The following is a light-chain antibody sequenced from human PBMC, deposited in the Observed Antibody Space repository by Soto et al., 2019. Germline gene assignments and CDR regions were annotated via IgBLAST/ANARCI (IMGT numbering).Light chain of an antibody. V-gene: IGLV2-8*01. CDR2: QVN. J-gene: IGLJ1*01. Sequence: QSALAQPPSASGSPGQSVTISCTGTSSDIGVFDFVSWYQQHPGKAPKVIIYQVNKRPSGVPDRFSGSKSGNTASLTVSGLRPEDDADYFCSSFAASNSPYVCGTGTKVTVL. CDR3: SSFAASNSPYV. CDR1: SSDIGVFDF.